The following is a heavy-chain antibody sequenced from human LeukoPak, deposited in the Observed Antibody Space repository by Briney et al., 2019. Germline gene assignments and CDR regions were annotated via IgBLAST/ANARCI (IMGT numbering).Heavy chain of an antibody. CDR1: GFTFSSYA. CDR3: ARVIWGLYYFDY. CDR2: ISGSGGST. D-gene: IGHD7-27*01. Sequence: PGGSLRLSCAASGFTFSSYAMSWVRQAPGKGLEWVSAISGSGGSTYYADSVKGRFTISRDNSKNTLYLQVNSLRAEDTAVYYCARVIWGLYYFDYWGQGTLVTVSS. V-gene: IGHV3-23*01. J-gene: IGHJ4*02.